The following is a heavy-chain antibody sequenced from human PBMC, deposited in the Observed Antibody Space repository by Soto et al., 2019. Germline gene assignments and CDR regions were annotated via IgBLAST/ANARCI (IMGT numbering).Heavy chain of an antibody. V-gene: IGHV1-46*01. D-gene: IGHD2-2*01. CDR3: ARDIRGGADIVVVPSSEFDP. CDR1: GYTFTSYY. CDR2: INPSGGST. J-gene: IGHJ5*02. Sequence: AASVKVSCKASGYTFTSYYMHWVRQAPGQGLEWMGIINPSGGSTSYAQKFQGRVTMTRDTSTSTVYMELSSLRSEDTAVYYCARDIRGGADIVVVPSSEFDPWGQGTLVTVSS.